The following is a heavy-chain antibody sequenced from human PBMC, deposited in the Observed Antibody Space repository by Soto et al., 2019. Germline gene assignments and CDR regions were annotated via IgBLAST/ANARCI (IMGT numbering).Heavy chain of an antibody. CDR1: SGSIFSSNG. Sequence: QVQLQESGPGLVKPSGTLSLTCAVSSGSIFSSNGWSWVRQPPGKGLEWIGETRNSGGANYNPSLQSRVTITVDRSKNHFFLELRSVTAADTAVHYCASHLVMSGTRGFDNCGLGALVTVSS. D-gene: IGHD6-13*01. V-gene: IGHV4-4*02. J-gene: IGHJ4*02. CDR2: TRNSGGA. CDR3: ASHLVMSGTRGFDN.